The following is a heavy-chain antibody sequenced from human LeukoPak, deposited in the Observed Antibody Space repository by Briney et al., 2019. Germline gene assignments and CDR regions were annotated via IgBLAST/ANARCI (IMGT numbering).Heavy chain of an antibody. D-gene: IGHD3-3*01. CDR3: ARGSDSWSGFYYYYYYMDV. J-gene: IGHJ6*03. CDR1: GFTFDDYG. Sequence: PGGSLRLSCAASGFTFDDYGMSWVRQAPGKGLEWVSGINWNGGSTGYADSVKGRFTISRDNAKNSLYLQMNSLRAEDTALYYCARGSDSWSGFYYYYYYMDVWGKGTTVTVSS. CDR2: INWNGGST. V-gene: IGHV3-20*04.